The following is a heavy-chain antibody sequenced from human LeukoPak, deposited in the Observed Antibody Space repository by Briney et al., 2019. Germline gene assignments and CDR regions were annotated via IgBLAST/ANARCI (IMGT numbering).Heavy chain of an antibody. CDR1: GFTVSSNY. CDR3: ARVLSAYFDY. D-gene: IGHD2/OR15-2a*01. V-gene: IGHV3-53*01. Sequence: GGSLRLSCAASGFTVSSNYMSWVRQAPGKGLEWVSVIYSGGSTYYADSVKGRFTISRDNSKNTLYPQMNSLRAEDTAVYYCARVLSAYFDYWGQGTLVTVSS. J-gene: IGHJ4*02. CDR2: IYSGGST.